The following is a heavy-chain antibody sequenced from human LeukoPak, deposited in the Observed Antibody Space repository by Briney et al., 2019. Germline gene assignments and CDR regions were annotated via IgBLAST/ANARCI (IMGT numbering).Heavy chain of an antibody. CDR3: ARDPLRGATGYYFDF. J-gene: IGHJ4*02. V-gene: IGHV3-30-3*01. CDR1: GFTFSSYA. Sequence: PGRSLRLSCAASGFTFSSYAMRWVRQAPGKGLEWVAVISYDGSNKYYADSVKGRFTISRDNSKNTLYLQMNSLRAEDTAVYYCARDPLRGATGYYFDFWGQGTLVTVSS. D-gene: IGHD1-26*01. CDR2: ISYDGSNK.